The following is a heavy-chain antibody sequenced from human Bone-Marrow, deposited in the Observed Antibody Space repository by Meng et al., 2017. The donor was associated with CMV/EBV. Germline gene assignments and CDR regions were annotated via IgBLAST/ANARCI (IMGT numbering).Heavy chain of an antibody. V-gene: IGHV1-2*02. CDR2: INSNTAYT. Sequence: ASVKVSCKASGYTFTGYYIHWVRQAPGQGLEWMGSINSNTAYTYHAQNFQGRVTMTRDTSITTVYMELSRLRSDDTAVYYCARDPSDPKVGIDYWGQGTLVTVSS. CDR3: ARDPSDPKVGIDY. D-gene: IGHD1-26*01. J-gene: IGHJ4*02. CDR1: GYTFTGYY.